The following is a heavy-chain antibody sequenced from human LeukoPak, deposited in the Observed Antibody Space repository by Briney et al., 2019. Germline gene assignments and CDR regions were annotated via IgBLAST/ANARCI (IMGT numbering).Heavy chain of an antibody. Sequence: SCKVSGYTLTELSMHWVRQAPGKGLEWVSTIYSGGSTNYADSVKGRFTISRDNSKNTLYLQMNSLRADDTAVYYCVRQGGSSSWYGYFDYWGQGILVTVSS. CDR1: GYTLTELS. CDR3: VRQGGSSSWYGYFDY. D-gene: IGHD6-13*01. CDR2: IYSGGST. V-gene: IGHV3-66*04. J-gene: IGHJ4*02.